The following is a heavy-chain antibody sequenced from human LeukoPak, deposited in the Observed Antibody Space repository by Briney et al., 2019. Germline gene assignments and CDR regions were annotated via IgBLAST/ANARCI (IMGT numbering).Heavy chain of an antibody. D-gene: IGHD3-3*01. Sequence: ASVKVSCKASGYTSTSYYMHWVRQAPGQGLEWMGIINPSGGSTSYAQKFQGRVTMTRDTSTSTAYMELSRLRSDDTAVYYCARGPLDFWSDSIIGWFDPWGQGTLVTVSS. CDR3: ARGPLDFWSDSIIGWFDP. CDR1: GYTSTSYY. J-gene: IGHJ5*02. V-gene: IGHV1-46*01. CDR2: INPSGGST.